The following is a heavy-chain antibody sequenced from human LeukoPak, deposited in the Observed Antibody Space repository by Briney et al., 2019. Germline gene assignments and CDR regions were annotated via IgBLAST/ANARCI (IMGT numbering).Heavy chain of an antibody. V-gene: IGHV3-33*01. CDR3: ARDRGSGDSFDL. D-gene: IGHD6-19*01. CDR1: GYTFTSYY. J-gene: IGHJ3*01. Sequence: SCKASGYTFTSYYMHWVRQAPGKGLEWVAVIWFDGSNQYYVDSVRGRFSISRDNSKNTLYLQMNTLRAEDTGVYYCARDRGSGDSFDLWGQGAMVTVSS. CDR2: IWFDGSNQ.